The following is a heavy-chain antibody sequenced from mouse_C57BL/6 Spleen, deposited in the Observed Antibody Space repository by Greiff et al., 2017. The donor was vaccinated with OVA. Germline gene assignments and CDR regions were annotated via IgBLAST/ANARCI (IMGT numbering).Heavy chain of an antibody. CDR3: AREDGYYGKGYFDY. CDR2: ISYDGSN. D-gene: IGHD2-3*01. V-gene: IGHV3-6*01. Sequence: EVKLVESGPGLVKPSQSLSLTCSVTGYSITSGYYWNWIRQFPGNKLEWMGYISYDGSNNYNPSLKNRISITRDTSKNQFFLKLNSVTTEDTATYYCAREDGYYGKGYFDYWGQGTTLTVSS. J-gene: IGHJ2*01. CDR1: GYSITSGYY.